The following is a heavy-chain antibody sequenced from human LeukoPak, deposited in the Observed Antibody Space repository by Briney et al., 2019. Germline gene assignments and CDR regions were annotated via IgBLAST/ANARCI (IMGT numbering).Heavy chain of an antibody. CDR2: INHSGST. D-gene: IGHD6-6*01. CDR1: GGSFSGYY. J-gene: IGHJ4*02. V-gene: IGHV4-34*01. CDR3: ARDVGSYSSSWGFDY. Sequence: PSETLSLTCAVYGGSFSGYYWSWIRQPPGKGLEWMGEINHSGSTNYNPSLKSRVTISVDTSKNQFSLKLSSVTAADTAVYYCARDVGSYSSSWGFDYWGQGTLVTVSS.